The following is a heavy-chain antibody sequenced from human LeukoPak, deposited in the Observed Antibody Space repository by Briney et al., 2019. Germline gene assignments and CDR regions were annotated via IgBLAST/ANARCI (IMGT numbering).Heavy chain of an antibody. CDR2: ISSDGSNK. CDR1: GFTFSSYA. CDR3: AMSFDY. J-gene: IGHJ4*02. Sequence: GGSLRLSYAASGFTFSSYAMHWVRQAPGQGLEWVAVISSDGSNKYYADSVKGRFTISRDNAKNSLYLQMSSLRAEDTAVYYCAMSFDYWGQGTLVTVSS. V-gene: IGHV3-30-3*01.